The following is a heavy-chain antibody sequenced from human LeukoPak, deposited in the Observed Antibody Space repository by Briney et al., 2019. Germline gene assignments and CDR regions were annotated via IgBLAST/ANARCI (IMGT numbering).Heavy chain of an antibody. CDR2: IYYSGST. J-gene: IGHJ6*03. D-gene: IGHD3-3*01. V-gene: IGHV4-39*01. Sequence: SETLSLTCTVSGGSISSSSYYWGWIRQPPGKGLEWIGSIYYSGSTYYNPSLKSRVTISVDTSKNQFSLKLSSVTAADTAVYYCARHSAVNYYDFWSGTVGYMDVWGKGTTVTVSS. CDR3: ARHSAVNYYDFWSGTVGYMDV. CDR1: GGSISSSSYY.